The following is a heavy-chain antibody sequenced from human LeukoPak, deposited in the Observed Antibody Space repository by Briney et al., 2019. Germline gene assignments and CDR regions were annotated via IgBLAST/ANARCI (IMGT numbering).Heavy chain of an antibody. CDR1: GGTFSSYA. V-gene: IGHV1-69*13. CDR2: IIPIFGTA. Sequence: PAASVKVSCKASGGTFSSYAISWVRQAPGQGLEWMGGIIPIFGTANYAQKFQGRVTITADESTSTAYLERSSLRSEDTAVYYGAASTVERPYYFDYWGQGTLVTVSS. J-gene: IGHJ4*02. D-gene: IGHD4-23*01. CDR3: AASTVERPYYFDY.